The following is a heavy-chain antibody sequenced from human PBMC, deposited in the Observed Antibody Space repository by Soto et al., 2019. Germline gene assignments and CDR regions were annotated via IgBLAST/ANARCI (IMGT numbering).Heavy chain of an antibody. CDR2: IYYSGTT. Sequence: QLQLQESGPGLVKPSETLSLTCTVSVGSVSISTYYWGWIRQPLGQGLEWIGSIYYSGTTFYNPSLKSRVTIPVDTSKNQFSLKLTSVTATDTAMYYCARHTWGRQRGWFDPWGQGTLVTVSS. V-gene: IGHV4-39*01. D-gene: IGHD2-2*01. J-gene: IGHJ5*02. CDR3: ARHTWGRQRGWFDP. CDR1: VGSVSISTYY.